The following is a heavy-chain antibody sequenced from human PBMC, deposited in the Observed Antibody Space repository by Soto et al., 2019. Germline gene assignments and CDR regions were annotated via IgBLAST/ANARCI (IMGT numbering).Heavy chain of an antibody. CDR3: ARRRYYYDSSAPRVFDY. CDR2: INHSGST. Sequence: SETLSLTCAVYGGSFSGYYWSWIRQPPGKGLEWIGEINHSGSTNYNPSLKSRVTISVDKYKNQFSMKLSSVTAADTAVYYCARRRYYYDSSAPRVFDYWGQGTMVTVS. D-gene: IGHD3-22*01. J-gene: IGHJ4*02. CDR1: GGSFSGYY. V-gene: IGHV4-34*01.